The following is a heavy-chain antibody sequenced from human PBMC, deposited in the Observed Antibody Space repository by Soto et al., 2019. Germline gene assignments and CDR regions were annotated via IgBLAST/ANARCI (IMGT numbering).Heavy chain of an antibody. CDR2: ISAYNGNT. D-gene: IGHD2-2*01. V-gene: IGHV1-18*01. CDR1: GYTFTSYG. Sequence: QVQLVQSGAEVKKPGASVKVSCKASGYTFTSYGISWVRQAPGQGLEWMGWISAYNGNTNYAQKHQGRVTMTTDTSTSTAYMELRSLRSDDTAVYYCAVVVVPAATTGYFDYWGQGTLVTVSS. CDR3: AVVVVPAATTGYFDY. J-gene: IGHJ4*02.